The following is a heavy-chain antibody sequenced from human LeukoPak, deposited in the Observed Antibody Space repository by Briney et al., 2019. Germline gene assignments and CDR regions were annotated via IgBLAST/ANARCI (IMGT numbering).Heavy chain of an antibody. CDR2: MNPNSGNT. J-gene: IGHJ4*02. Sequence: GASVKVSCKASGYTFTSYDINWVRQATGQGLEWMGWMNPNSGNTGYAQKFQGRVTMTRNTSISTAYMELSSLSSEDTAVYYCARGRIVATALSGYWGQGTLVTVSS. CDR3: ARGRIVATALSGY. CDR1: GYTFTSYD. V-gene: IGHV1-8*01. D-gene: IGHD5-12*01.